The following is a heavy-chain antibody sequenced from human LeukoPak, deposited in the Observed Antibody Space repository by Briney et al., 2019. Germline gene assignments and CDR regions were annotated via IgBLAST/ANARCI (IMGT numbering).Heavy chain of an antibody. J-gene: IGHJ4*02. D-gene: IGHD3-22*01. CDR2: MYRGGGT. Sequence: GGSLRLSCAASGFTFSSNYMSWVRQAPGKGLEWVSVMYRGGGTQYADSVKGRFTISRDNSKNTLYLQMNTMRAEDTAVYYCARALQEEGYYYDSSGYYYYFYYWGQGTLVTVSS. V-gene: IGHV3-66*01. CDR3: ARALQEEGYYYDSSGYYYYFYY. CDR1: GFTFSSNY.